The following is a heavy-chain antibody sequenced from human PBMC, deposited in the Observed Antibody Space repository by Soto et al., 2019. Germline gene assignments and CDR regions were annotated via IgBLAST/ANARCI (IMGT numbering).Heavy chain of an antibody. J-gene: IGHJ5*02. CDR3: VRDGTKTLRDWFDP. CDR1: GASIRGFY. V-gene: IGHV4-4*07. Sequence: SETLSLTCTVSGASIRGFYWSWIRKSAGKGLEWIGRIYATGTTDYNPSLKSRVMMSVDTSKKQFSLKLRSVTAADTAVYSCVRDGTKTLRDWFDPWGQGISVTVSS. CDR2: IYATGTT. D-gene: IGHD1-1*01.